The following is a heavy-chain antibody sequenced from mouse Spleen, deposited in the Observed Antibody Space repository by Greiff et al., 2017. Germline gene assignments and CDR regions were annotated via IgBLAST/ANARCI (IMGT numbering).Heavy chain of an antibody. J-gene: IGHJ3*01. CDR1: GFTFSSYT. Sequence: EVKLQESGGGLVKPGGSLKLSCAASGFTFSSYTMSWVRQTPEKRLEWVATISGGGGNTYYPDSVKGRFTISRDNAKNTLYLQMSSLRSEDTALYYCARHDGYFAYWGQGTLVTVSA. CDR3: ARHDGYFAY. CDR2: ISGGGGNT. D-gene: IGHD2-3*01. V-gene: IGHV5-9*01.